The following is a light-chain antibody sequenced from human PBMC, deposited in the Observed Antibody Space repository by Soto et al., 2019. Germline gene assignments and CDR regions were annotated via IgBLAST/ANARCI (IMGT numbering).Light chain of an antibody. Sequence: DIQMTQSPSTLSASVGDRVTITCRASQSISSWLAWYQQKPGKAPKVLIYAASTLQSGVPSRFSGSGSGTEFTLTISSLQPEDFATYYCQQLNSYLITFGQGTRLEIK. CDR2: AAS. CDR3: QQLNSYLIT. V-gene: IGKV1-5*01. J-gene: IGKJ5*01. CDR1: QSISSW.